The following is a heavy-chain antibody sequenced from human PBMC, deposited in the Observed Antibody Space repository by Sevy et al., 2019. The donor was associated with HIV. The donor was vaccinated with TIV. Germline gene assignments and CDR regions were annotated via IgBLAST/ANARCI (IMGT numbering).Heavy chain of an antibody. D-gene: IGHD2-21*02. CDR3: ARLQSCGGDCYYFDS. V-gene: IGHV3-30-3*01. CDR2: VASHGNYK. CDR1: GFTFRRYD. J-gene: IGHJ4*02. Sequence: GGYLRLSCAASGFTFRRYDMHWVRQAPGRGLEWVAVVASHGNYKSFADFVRGRFTISRDNARNSLDLQMTSLRTEDPAVYYCARLQSCGGDCYYFDSWGQGALVTVSS.